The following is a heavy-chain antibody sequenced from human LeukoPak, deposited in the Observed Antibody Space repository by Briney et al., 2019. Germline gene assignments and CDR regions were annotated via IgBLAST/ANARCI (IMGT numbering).Heavy chain of an antibody. CDR3: ARGVAVAGGYYYYYMDV. Sequence: GASVKVSCKASGYTFTSHDINWVRQATGQGLEWMGWMSPSRGDTNYAQKFQGRVTMTRDTSISTAYMELSRLRSDDTAVYYCARGVAVAGGYYYYYMDVWGKGTTVTVSS. CDR2: MSPSRGDT. J-gene: IGHJ6*03. D-gene: IGHD6-19*01. V-gene: IGHV1-2*02. CDR1: GYTFTSHD.